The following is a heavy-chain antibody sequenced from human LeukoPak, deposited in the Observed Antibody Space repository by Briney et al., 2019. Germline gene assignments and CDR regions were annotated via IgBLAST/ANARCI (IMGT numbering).Heavy chain of an antibody. V-gene: IGHV4-34*01. CDR1: GGSFSGYY. CDR2: INHSGST. D-gene: IGHD4-11*01. CDR3: ATYFTVTEYYFDY. Sequence: KPSETLSLTCAVYGGSFSGYYWSWIRQPPGKGLEWIGEINHSGSTNYNPSLKSRVTISVDTSKNQFSLKLSSVTAADTAVYYCATYFTVTEYYFDYWGQGTLVTVSS. J-gene: IGHJ4*02.